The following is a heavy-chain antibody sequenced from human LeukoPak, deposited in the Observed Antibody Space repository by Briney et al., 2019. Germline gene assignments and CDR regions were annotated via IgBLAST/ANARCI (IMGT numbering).Heavy chain of an antibody. D-gene: IGHD4-17*01. J-gene: IGHJ4*02. V-gene: IGHV3-48*02. CDR1: GFTFRNYN. Sequence: GGSLRLSCAASGFTFRNYNMNWVRQAPGKGLEWVSYISSSSSTIYYADSVKGRFTISRDNAKNSLYLQMNSLRDEDTAVYYCARDYGDSGEYFDYWGQGTLVTVSS. CDR2: ISSSSSTI. CDR3: ARDYGDSGEYFDY.